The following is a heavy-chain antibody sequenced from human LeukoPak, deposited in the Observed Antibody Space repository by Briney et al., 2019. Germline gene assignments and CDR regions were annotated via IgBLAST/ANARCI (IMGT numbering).Heavy chain of an antibody. D-gene: IGHD2-2*01. J-gene: IGHJ3*02. Sequence: PSETLSLTCTVSGGSISSSSYYWGWIRQPPGKGLEWIGSIYYSGSTYYHPSPKSRVTISVDTSKNQFSLKLSSVTAADTAVYYCASFPGDCSSTSCARVAFDIWGQGTMVTVSS. V-gene: IGHV4-39*01. CDR2: IYYSGST. CDR3: ASFPGDCSSTSCARVAFDI. CDR1: GGSISSSSYY.